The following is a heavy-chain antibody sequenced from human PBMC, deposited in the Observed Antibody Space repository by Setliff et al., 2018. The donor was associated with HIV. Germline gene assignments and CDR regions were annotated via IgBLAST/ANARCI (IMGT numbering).Heavy chain of an antibody. CDR3: ARGKTWLRFLDY. CDR1: GYTFTDDY. Sequence: ASVKVSCKASGYTFTDDYMHWVQQAPGKGLEWMGRVDPENNKTIYTEKFQGRVSMTADTSTDTAYMELWSLTSEDTAVYYCARGKTWLRFLDYWGQGTLVTVSS. V-gene: IGHV1-69-2*01. D-gene: IGHD5-12*01. CDR2: VDPENNKT. J-gene: IGHJ4*02.